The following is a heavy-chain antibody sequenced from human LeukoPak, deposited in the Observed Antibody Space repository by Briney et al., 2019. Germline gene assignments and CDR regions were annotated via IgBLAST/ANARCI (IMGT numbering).Heavy chain of an antibody. CDR3: ARRGGDCSGGSCYFTYYFDY. Sequence: GGSLRLSCAASGFTFNNYWMSWVRQAPGRGLEWVANIKQDGSVKYYVDSVKGRFTISRDNAKNSVYLQMNSLRAEDTAVYYCARRGGDCSGGSCYFTYYFDYWGQGTLVTVSS. D-gene: IGHD2-15*01. CDR2: IKQDGSVK. V-gene: IGHV3-7*01. J-gene: IGHJ4*02. CDR1: GFTFNNYW.